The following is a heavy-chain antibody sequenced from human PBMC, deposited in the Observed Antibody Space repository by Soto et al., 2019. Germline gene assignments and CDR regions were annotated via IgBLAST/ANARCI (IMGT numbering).Heavy chain of an antibody. CDR2: IYYSGST. CDR1: GGSVSSGSYY. CDR3: ARDPFYLQLGHYYNYGMDV. Sequence: QVQLQESGPGLVKPSETLSLTCTVSGGSVSSGSYYWSWIRQPPGKGLEWIGYIYYSGSTNYNPSLKSRVTISVDTSKNQFSLKLSSVTAADTAVYYCARDPFYLQLGHYYNYGMDVWGQGTTVTVSS. J-gene: IGHJ6*02. D-gene: IGHD6-13*01. V-gene: IGHV4-61*01.